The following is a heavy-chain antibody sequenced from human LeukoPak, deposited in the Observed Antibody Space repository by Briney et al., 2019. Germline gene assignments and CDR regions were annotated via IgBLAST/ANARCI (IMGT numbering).Heavy chain of an antibody. V-gene: IGHV1-2*02. J-gene: IGHJ4*02. Sequence: ASVKVSCKASGYTFTGYYMHWVRQAPGQGLEWMGWINPNSGGTNYAQKFQGRVTMTRDTSISTAYMELSRLRSDDTAVYYCARVLTRFYDSSGYIYYWGQGTLVTVSS. CDR3: ARVLTRFYDSSGYIYY. D-gene: IGHD3-22*01. CDR2: INPNSGGT. CDR1: GYTFTGYY.